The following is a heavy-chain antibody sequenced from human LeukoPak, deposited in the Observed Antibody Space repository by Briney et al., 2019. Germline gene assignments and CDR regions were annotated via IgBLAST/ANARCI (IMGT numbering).Heavy chain of an antibody. CDR2: ISAYNGNT. D-gene: IGHD3-10*01. CDR3: ARAAELSFGELLVHWFDP. CDR1: GYTFTSYG. J-gene: IGHJ5*02. Sequence: ASVKVSCKASGYTFTSYGISWVRQAPGQGLEWMGWISAYNGNTNYAQKLQGRVTMTTDTSTSTAYMELRSLRSDDTAVYYCARAAELSFGELLVHWFDPWGQGTLVTVSS. V-gene: IGHV1-18*01.